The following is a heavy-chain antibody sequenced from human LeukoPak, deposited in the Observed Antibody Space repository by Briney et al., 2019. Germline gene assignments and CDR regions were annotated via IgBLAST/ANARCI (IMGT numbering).Heavy chain of an antibody. J-gene: IGHJ4*02. CDR2: IMEDGSVQ. CDR1: GFTFSKTW. CDR3: AKDRVGGALEF. V-gene: IGHV3-7*01. Sequence: GGSLKLSCAASGFTFSKTWMSWVRQAPGKGLEWVACIMEDGSVQKYVDSVRGRFTISRDNARNSLYLQMNSLRVEDTAVYYCAKDRVGGALEFWGQGTLAIVSS. D-gene: IGHD2-21*01.